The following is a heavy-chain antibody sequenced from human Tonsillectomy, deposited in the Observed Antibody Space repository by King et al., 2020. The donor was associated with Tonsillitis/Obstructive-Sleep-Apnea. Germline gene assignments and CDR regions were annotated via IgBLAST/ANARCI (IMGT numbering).Heavy chain of an antibody. V-gene: IGHV3-30*18. D-gene: IGHD2-2*02. J-gene: IGHJ6*02. CDR3: AKDLGVVPAAINDGMDV. CDR1: GFTFSSYG. CDR2: ISYDGSNK. Sequence: QLVQSGGGVVQPGRSLRLSCAASGFTFSSYGMHWVRQAPGKGLEWVAVISYDGSNKYYADSVKGRFTISRDKSKNTLYLQMNSLRAEDTAVYYCAKDLGVVPAAINDGMDVWGQGTTVTVSS.